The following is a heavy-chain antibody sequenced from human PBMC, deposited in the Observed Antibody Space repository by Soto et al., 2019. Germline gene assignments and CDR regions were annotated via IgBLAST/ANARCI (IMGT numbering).Heavy chain of an antibody. D-gene: IGHD3-3*01. CDR2: MNPNSGNT. CDR1: GYTFTSYD. V-gene: IGHV1-8*01. J-gene: IGHJ6*04. CDR3: ARPRSGSYYYGMDV. Sequence: QVQLVQSGAEVKKPGASVKVSCKASGYTFTSYDINWVRQATGQGLEWMGWMNPNSGNTGYAQKFQGRVTMTRNTSIITAYLELSSLRSEYTAVYYCARPRSGSYYYGMDVWGKWTAVTVSS.